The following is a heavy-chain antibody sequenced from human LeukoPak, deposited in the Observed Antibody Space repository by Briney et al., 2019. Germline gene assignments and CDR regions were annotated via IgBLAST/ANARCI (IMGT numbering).Heavy chain of an antibody. J-gene: IGHJ6*03. CDR2: IKQDGSEK. CDR1: GFTFSSYW. D-gene: IGHD2-15*01. Sequence: GGSLRLSCAASGFTFSSYWMSWVRQAPGKGLEWVANIKQDGSEKYYVDSVKGRFTISRDNAKNSLYLQMSSLRAEDTAVYYCAKVRLGYCSGGSCSRGGTSMDVWGRGTTVTISS. CDR3: AKVRLGYCSGGSCSRGGTSMDV. V-gene: IGHV3-7*01.